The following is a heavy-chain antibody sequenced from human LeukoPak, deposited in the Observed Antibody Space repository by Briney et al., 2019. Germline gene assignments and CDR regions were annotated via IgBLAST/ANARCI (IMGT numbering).Heavy chain of an antibody. V-gene: IGHV3-21*01. D-gene: IGHD4-17*01. CDR3: ATLSPRFSLSFDY. CDR2: ISSSSSYI. CDR1: GFTFSSYS. Sequence: GGSLRLSCAASGFTFSSYSMNWVRQAPGKGLEWVSSISSSSSYIYYADSVKGRFTISRDNAKNSLYLQMNSLRAEDTAVYYCATLSPRFSLSFDYWGQGTLVTVSS. J-gene: IGHJ4*02.